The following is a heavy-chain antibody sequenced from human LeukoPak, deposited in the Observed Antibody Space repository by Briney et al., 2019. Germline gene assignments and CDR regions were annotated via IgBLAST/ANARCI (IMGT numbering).Heavy chain of an antibody. D-gene: IGHD7-27*01. Sequence: GGSRRLSCAASGFTFSTYAMTWVRQAAGKGLEWVASITASGDKTYYADSVGGRFTISRDNSRDTVYLEMSGLRAEDTAIYFCAKDLRGTNWYPFGHWGPGTLVTVSS. J-gene: IGHJ4*02. CDR2: ITASGDKT. V-gene: IGHV3-23*01. CDR1: GFTFSTYA. CDR3: AKDLRGTNWYPFGH.